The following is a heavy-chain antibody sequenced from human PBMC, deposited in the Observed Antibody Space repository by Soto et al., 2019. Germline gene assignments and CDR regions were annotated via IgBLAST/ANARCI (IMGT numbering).Heavy chain of an antibody. J-gene: IGHJ3*02. CDR1: GGSISSGGYY. Sequence: QVQLQESGPGLVKPSQTLSLTCTVSGGSISSGGYYWSWIRQHPGKGLEWIGYIYYSGSTYYNPSLKRRVTISVDTSKNQFSLKLSSVTAADTAVYYCARTPRSVIVVDQRGGGAFDIWGQGTMVTVSS. CDR2: IYYSGST. V-gene: IGHV4-31*03. D-gene: IGHD3-22*01. CDR3: ARTPRSVIVVDQRGGGAFDI.